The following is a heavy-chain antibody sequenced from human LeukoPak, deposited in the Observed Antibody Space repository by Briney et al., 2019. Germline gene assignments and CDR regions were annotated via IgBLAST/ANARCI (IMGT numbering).Heavy chain of an antibody. CDR1: GGSISSYY. CDR3: ARARQDWGGLAFDI. D-gene: IGHD7-27*01. J-gene: IGHJ3*02. V-gene: IGHV4-59*01. Sequence: SETLSLTCTVSGGSISSYYWSWIRQPPGKGLEWIGYIYHSGSTNYNPSLKSRVTISVDTSKNQFSLKLSSVTAADTAVYYCARARQDWGGLAFDIWGQGTMVTVSS. CDR2: IYHSGST.